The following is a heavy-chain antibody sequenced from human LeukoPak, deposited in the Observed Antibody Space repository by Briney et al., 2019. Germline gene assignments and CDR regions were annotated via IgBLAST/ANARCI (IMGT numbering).Heavy chain of an antibody. CDR1: GFTFSSYA. V-gene: IGHV3-23*01. D-gene: IGHD6-19*01. Sequence: GGSLRLSCAASGFTFSSYAMSWVRQAPGKGLEWVSAISGSGGSTYYADSVKGRFTISRDNSRNTLYLQMNSLRAEDTAVYYCAKDCRAVADTNWFDPWGQGTLVTVSS. CDR2: ISGSGGST. CDR3: AKDCRAVADTNWFDP. J-gene: IGHJ5*02.